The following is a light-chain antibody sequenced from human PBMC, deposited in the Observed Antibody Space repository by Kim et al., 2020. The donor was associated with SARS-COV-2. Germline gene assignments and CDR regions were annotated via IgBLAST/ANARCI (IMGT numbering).Light chain of an antibody. CDR3: QKYDSAPCT. CDR1: QGITNS. Sequence: GDRVTITCRASQGITNSLDWYQQKPGKVPQLLIYAASALQSGVPSRFSGSGSGTDFTLTISSLQPEDFATYYCQKYDSAPCTFGQGTKV. J-gene: IGKJ1*01. CDR2: AAS. V-gene: IGKV1-27*01.